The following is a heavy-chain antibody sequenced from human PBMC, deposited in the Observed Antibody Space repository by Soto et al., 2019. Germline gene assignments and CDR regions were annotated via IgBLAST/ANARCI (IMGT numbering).Heavy chain of an antibody. CDR1: GFTFSSYG. Sequence: GGSLRLSCAASGFTFSSYGMNWVRQAPGKGLEWVSYINPSSGSIYYADSVKGRFTISRDNAKNSLFLQLNSLRAEDTAVYFCARDPSQFSSNWYNGFDHWGQGTLVTVSS. CDR3: ARDPSQFSSNWYNGFDH. D-gene: IGHD6-13*01. CDR2: INPSSGSI. V-gene: IGHV3-48*01. J-gene: IGHJ4*02.